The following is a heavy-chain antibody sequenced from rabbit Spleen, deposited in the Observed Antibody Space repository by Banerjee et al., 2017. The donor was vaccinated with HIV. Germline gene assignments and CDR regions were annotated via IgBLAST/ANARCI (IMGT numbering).Heavy chain of an antibody. D-gene: IGHD7-1*01. V-gene: IGHV1S45*01. CDR2: IDSRNSGNI. J-gene: IGHJ6*01. CDR3: VRDDNTGSWRFYAMDL. CDR1: GFSFNDDYV. Sequence: QGQLEESGGDLVKPGASLTLTCKASGFSFNDDYVMCWVRQAPGKGLEWIGCIDSRNSGNIAYASWAKGRFTISKPSSTTVTLQMTSLTAADTATYFCVRDDNTGSWRFYAMDLWGPGTLVTVS.